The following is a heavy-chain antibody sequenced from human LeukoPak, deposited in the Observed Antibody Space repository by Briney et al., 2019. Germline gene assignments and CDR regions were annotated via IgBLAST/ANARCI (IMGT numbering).Heavy chain of an antibody. V-gene: IGHV3-30*18. J-gene: IGHJ3*02. CDR2: ISYDGSNK. CDR1: GFTFSSYG. Sequence: GRSLILSCAASGFTFSSYGMHWVRQAPGKGLEWVAVISYDGSNKYYADSVKGRFTISRDNSKNTLYLQMNSLRAEDTAVYYCAKDRSGYPVLDAFDIWGQGTMVTVSS. D-gene: IGHD3-22*01. CDR3: AKDRSGYPVLDAFDI.